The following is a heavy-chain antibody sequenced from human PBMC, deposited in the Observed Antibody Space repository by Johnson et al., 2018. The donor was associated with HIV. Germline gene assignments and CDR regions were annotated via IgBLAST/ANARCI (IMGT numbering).Heavy chain of an antibody. D-gene: IGHD6-13*01. J-gene: IGHJ3*02. CDR3: AKSLGQQLVVVDAFDI. CDR1: GSTFSSYD. Sequence: QVPLVESGGGLVQPGGSLRLSSAASGSTFSSYDMHWVRQAPGKGLEWVAVISFDGSNKYYTDSGTGRATITRDNSKSTLFLQMSILRGEDTGVYYCAKSLGQQLVVVDAFDITGQGTMVTVSS. V-gene: IGHV3-30*18. CDR2: ISFDGSNK.